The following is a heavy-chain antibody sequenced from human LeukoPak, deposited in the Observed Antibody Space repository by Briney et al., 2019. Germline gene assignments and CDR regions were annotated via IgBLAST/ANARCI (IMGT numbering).Heavy chain of an antibody. V-gene: IGHV4-39*07. D-gene: IGHD1-7*01. J-gene: IGHJ4*02. CDR3: AREGTLWRFYFDY. Sequence: SETLSLTCTVSGGSISSSSYYWGWIRQPPGKGLEWIGSIYYSGSTYYNPSLKSRVTISVDTSKNQFSLKLSSVTAADTAVYYCAREGTLWRFYFDYWGQGTLVTVSS. CDR2: IYYSGST. CDR1: GGSISSSSYY.